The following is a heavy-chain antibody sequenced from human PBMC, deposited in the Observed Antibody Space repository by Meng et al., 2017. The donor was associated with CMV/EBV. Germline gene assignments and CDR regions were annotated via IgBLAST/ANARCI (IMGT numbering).Heavy chain of an antibody. D-gene: IGHD3-10*01. CDR2: MNWNGGST. Sequence: GGSLRLSCAASGFTFDDYGMSWVRQAPGKGLEWVSGMNWNGGSTGYADSVKGRFTISRANAKNSLYPQMTNAKNALYLQMNSLRAEVTALYYCARGWFGEPLVSVELQGTLPHDYWGQGTLVTVSS. J-gene: IGHJ4*02. CDR1: GFTFDDYG. CDR3: ARGWFGEPLVSVELQGTLPHDY. V-gene: IGHV3-20*04.